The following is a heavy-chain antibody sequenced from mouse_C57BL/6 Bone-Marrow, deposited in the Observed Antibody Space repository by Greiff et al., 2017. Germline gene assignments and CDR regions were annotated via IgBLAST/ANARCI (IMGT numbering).Heavy chain of an antibody. CDR1: GYTFTSYG. CDR3: ARDGSSLYWYFDV. Sequence: QVHVKQSGAELARPGASVKLSCKASGYTFTSYGISWVKQRTGQGLEWIGEIHPRSGNTYYNEKFKGKATLTADKSSSTAYMELRSLTSEDSAVYFCARDGSSLYWYFDVWGTGTTVTVSS. CDR2: IHPRSGNT. V-gene: IGHV1-81*01. D-gene: IGHD1-1*01. J-gene: IGHJ1*03.